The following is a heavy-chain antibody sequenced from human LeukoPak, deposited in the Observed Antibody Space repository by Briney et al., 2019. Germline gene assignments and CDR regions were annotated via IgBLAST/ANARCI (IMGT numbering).Heavy chain of an antibody. Sequence: GALRLSCAASGFTFSSYAMSWVRQAPGKALEWVSTISVSGGNTYYADSVKGRFTISRDNSKNTLYLQMNSLRAEDTAVYYCALGGYSSSSNYFDYWGQGTLVTVSS. CDR3: ALGGYSSSSNYFDY. CDR2: ISVSGGNT. J-gene: IGHJ4*02. V-gene: IGHV3-23*01. D-gene: IGHD6-6*01. CDR1: GFTFSSYA.